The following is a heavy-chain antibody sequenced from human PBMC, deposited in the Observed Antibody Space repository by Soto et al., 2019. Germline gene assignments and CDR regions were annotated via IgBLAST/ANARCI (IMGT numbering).Heavy chain of an antibody. CDR3: ARGRLTAPKSGARGAFEI. Sequence: QVQLVQSGAEVQKPGSSVKVSCKASGGTLDSQGISWFRQAPGQGLEWMGRITPVSETANYAQRFQGRVTITADKSTSTAYMELSGLKSDDTAVYYCARGRLTAPKSGARGAFEIWGQGTMIIVSS. V-gene: IGHV1-69*06. J-gene: IGHJ3*02. CDR1: GGTLDSQG. CDR2: ITPVSETA. D-gene: IGHD1-26*01.